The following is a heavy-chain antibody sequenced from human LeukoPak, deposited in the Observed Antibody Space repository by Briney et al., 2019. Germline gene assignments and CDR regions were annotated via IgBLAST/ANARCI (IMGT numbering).Heavy chain of an antibody. CDR2: ISSSGKTI. D-gene: IGHD5-12*01. CDR1: GFTFSDYY. Sequence: GGSLRLSCAASGFTFSDYYMSWIRQAPGKGLKWVSYISSSGKTIYYADSVKGRFIISRDNAKNSVYLQMNSLRAEDTAVYYCARDRGYGGHPSWFDPWGQGTQVTVSS. CDR3: ARDRGYGGHPSWFDP. J-gene: IGHJ5*02. V-gene: IGHV3-11*04.